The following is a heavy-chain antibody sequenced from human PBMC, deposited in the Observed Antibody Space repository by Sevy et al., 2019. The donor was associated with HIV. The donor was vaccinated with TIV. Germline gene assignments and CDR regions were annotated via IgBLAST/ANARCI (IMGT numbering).Heavy chain of an antibody. D-gene: IGHD4-17*01. CDR2: ISGSGGST. CDR1: GFTFSSYA. V-gene: IGHV3-23*01. J-gene: IGHJ4*02. Sequence: GRSLRLSCAASGFTFSSYAMSWVRQAPGKGLEWVSAISGSGGSTYYADSVKGRFTISRDNSKNTLYLQMNSLRAEDTAVYYCASSGDYRYFDYWGQGTLVTVSS. CDR3: ASSGDYRYFDY.